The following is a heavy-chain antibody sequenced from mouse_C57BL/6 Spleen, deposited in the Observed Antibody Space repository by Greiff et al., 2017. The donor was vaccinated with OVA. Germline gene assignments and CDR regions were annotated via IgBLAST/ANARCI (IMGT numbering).Heavy chain of an antibody. Sequence: QVQLQQSGAELVKPGASVKLSCKASGYTFTSYWMHWVKQRPGQGLEWIGMIHPNSGSTNYNEKFKSKATLTVDKSSSTAYMQLSSLTSEDSAVYYCARGGYYGSSAWFAYWGQGTLVTVSA. CDR3: ARGGYYGSSAWFAY. V-gene: IGHV1-64*01. CDR1: GYTFTSYW. D-gene: IGHD1-1*01. J-gene: IGHJ3*01. CDR2: IHPNSGST.